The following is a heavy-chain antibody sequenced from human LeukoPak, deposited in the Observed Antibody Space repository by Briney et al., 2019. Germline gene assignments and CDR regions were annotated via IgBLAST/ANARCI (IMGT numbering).Heavy chain of an antibody. D-gene: IGHD2-15*01. Sequence: TSGTLSLTCTVSGGSISKDYWSWIRQPPGKGLEWIGYIYYSGNTNYSPSLKSRVTISVDTSKNQFSLKLSSVTAADTAVYYCARLRVVAATVDAFDIWGQGTMVTVSS. CDR3: ARLRVVAATVDAFDI. CDR2: IYYSGNT. J-gene: IGHJ3*02. CDR1: GGSISKDY. V-gene: IGHV4-59*08.